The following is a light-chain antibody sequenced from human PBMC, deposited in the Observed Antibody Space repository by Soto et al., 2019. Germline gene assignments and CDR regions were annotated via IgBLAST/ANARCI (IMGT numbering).Light chain of an antibody. CDR1: QGVYSS. CDR2: GAS. J-gene: IGKJ1*01. Sequence: IVLTQAQGTLSLSPGERATLSCLTSQGVYSSIAWYQQKPGQAPRLLIYGASSRATGIPDRFSGSGSGTDFTLTISRLEPEDFAVYYCQQYGSSSWTFGQGTKVDIK. CDR3: QQYGSSSWT. V-gene: IGKV3-20*01.